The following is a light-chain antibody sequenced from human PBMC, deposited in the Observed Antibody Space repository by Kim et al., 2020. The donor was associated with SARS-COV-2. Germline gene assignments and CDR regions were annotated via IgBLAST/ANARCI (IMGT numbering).Light chain of an antibody. V-gene: IGLV10-54*01. J-gene: IGLJ2*01. CDR3: SAWDTSLNAAI. Sequence: RQTAETACTGNSNNVGKQGAVWLQQHQDQPPQLLSDRNNDRPSGISERFSAARSGNTASLTITGLQPEDEADYFSSAWDTSLNAAIFGGGTKLTVL. CDR1: SNNVGKQG. CDR2: RNN.